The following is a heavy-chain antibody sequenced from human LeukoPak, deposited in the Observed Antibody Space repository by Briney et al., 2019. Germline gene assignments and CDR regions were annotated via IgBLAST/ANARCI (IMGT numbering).Heavy chain of an antibody. CDR3: ARDGPWVSDAFDI. CDR2: IYTSGST. Sequence: SETLSLTCTVSGGSINSYYRSWIRQPAGKGLEWIGRIYTSGSTNYNPSLKSRVTMSVDTSKNQFSLKLSSVTAADTAVYYCARDGPWVSDAFDIWGQGTMVTVSS. V-gene: IGHV4-4*07. D-gene: IGHD7-27*01. CDR1: GGSINSYY. J-gene: IGHJ3*02.